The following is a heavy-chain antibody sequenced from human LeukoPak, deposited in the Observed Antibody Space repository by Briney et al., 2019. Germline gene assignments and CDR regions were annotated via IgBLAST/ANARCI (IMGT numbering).Heavy chain of an antibody. CDR3: ARGYDNYDY. CDR1: GGSISSYY. CDR2: ICYSGST. D-gene: IGHD5-12*01. Sequence: SETLSLTCTVSGGSISSYYWSWIRQPPGKGLEWIGYICYSGSTNYNPSLKSRVTISVDTSKNQFSLKLSSVTAADTAVYYCARGYDNYDYWGQGTLVTVSS. J-gene: IGHJ4*02. V-gene: IGHV4-59*01.